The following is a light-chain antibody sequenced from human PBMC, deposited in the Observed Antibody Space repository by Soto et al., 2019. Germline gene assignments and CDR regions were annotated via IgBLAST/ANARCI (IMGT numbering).Light chain of an antibody. CDR2: EVS. J-gene: IGLJ1*01. CDR3: SSYTSTSSYV. V-gene: IGLV2-14*03. CDR1: SSDVGGYNS. Sequence: QSALTQPASVSGSPGQSITVSCTVTSSDVGGYNSVSWYQQHPGKPPKLIIYEVSNRPSGVSDRFSGSKSGNTASLTISGLQAEDETDYYCSSYTSTSSYVFATGTKVT.